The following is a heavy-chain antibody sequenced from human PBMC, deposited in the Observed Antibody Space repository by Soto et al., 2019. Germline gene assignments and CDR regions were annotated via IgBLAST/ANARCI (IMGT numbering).Heavy chain of an antibody. CDR2: IYYSGST. Sequence: PSETLSLTCTVSGGSIRSGGYYWNWIRQHPGKGLEWIGYIYYSGSTYYNPSLKSRVTISVDTSKNQFSLKLSSVTAADTAVYYCARGPYCSSTSCYGPEYFQHWGQGTLVTVS. D-gene: IGHD2-2*01. CDR3: ARGPYCSSTSCYGPEYFQH. J-gene: IGHJ1*01. V-gene: IGHV4-31*03. CDR1: GGSIRSGGYY.